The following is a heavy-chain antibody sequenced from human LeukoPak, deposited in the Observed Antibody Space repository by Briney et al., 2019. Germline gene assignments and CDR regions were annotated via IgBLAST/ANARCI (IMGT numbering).Heavy chain of an antibody. CDR2: IYYSGST. CDR3: ARQIDDYYDTSGYWK. D-gene: IGHD3-22*01. CDR1: GGSISSSSYY. Sequence: SETLSLTCTVSGGSISSSSYYWGWIRQPPGKGLEWIGSIYYSGSTNYNPSLKSRVTISIDTSKNQFSLKLNSVTAADTAVYYCARQIDDYYDTSGYWKWGQGTLVTVSS. J-gene: IGHJ4*02. V-gene: IGHV4-39*01.